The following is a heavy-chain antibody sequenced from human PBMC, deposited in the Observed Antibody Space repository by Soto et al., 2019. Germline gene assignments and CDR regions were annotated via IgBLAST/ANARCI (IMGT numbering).Heavy chain of an antibody. CDR3: AKERTYYYDSSGYYSPAFDI. J-gene: IGHJ3*02. Sequence: GASVKVSCKASGYTFTSYGISWVRQAPGQGLEWMGWISAYNGNTNYAQKLQGRVTMTTDNSKNTLYLQMNSLRAEDTAVYYCAKERTYYYDSSGYYSPAFDIWGQGTMVTVSS. V-gene: IGHV1-18*04. CDR2: ISAYNGNT. D-gene: IGHD3-22*01. CDR1: GYTFTSYG.